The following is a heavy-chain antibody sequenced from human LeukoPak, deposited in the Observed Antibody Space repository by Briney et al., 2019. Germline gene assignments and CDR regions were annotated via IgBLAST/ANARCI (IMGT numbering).Heavy chain of an antibody. Sequence: ASVKVSCEASGYTFTSYAMHWVRQAPGQRLEWMGWINAGNGNTKYSQKFQGRVTITRDTSASTAYMELSSLRSEDTAVYYCARTPSPGTTVSYYYYGMDVWGQGTTVTVSS. CDR3: ARTPSPGTTVSYYYYGMDV. J-gene: IGHJ6*02. D-gene: IGHD1-7*01. V-gene: IGHV1-3*01. CDR2: INAGNGNT. CDR1: GYTFTSYA.